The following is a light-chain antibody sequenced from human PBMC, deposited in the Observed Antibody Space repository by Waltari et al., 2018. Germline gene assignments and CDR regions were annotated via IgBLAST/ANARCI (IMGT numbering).Light chain of an antibody. Sequence: EIVMPQTPLSLSVTPGPPAPIPCRSSQSLLRSDAKTYLYWFVQKAGQPPRLLIYEVSNRVLGAPARRSCCGLATEVALKMSRVEGENVAVYYGMQGIQHRTPGQGTHGEI. CDR2: EVS. J-gene: IGKJ1*01. CDR1: QSLLRSDAKTY. CDR3: MQGIQHRT. V-gene: IGKV2D-29*01.